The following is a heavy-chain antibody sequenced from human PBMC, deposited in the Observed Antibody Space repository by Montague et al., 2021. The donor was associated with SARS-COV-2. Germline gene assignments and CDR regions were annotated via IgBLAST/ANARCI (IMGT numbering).Heavy chain of an antibody. Sequence: SLRLSCAASGFTFSSYWMHWVRQAPGKGLVWVSCINSDGSITTYADSVKGRFTISRDNAKNTVYMQMNSLRAEDTAVHYCVRPPRGGYDYPFDYWGLGTLVTVSS. J-gene: IGHJ4*02. V-gene: IGHV3-74*01. CDR1: GFTFSSYW. CDR3: VRPPRGGYDYPFDY. CDR2: INSDGSIT. D-gene: IGHD5-12*01.